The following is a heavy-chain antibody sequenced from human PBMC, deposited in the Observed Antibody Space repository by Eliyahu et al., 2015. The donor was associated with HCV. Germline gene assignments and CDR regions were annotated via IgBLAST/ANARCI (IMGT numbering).Heavy chain of an antibody. V-gene: IGHV3-48*01. D-gene: IGHD6-13*01. CDR3: ASGWRYSSPSSRGMDV. CDR1: GFTFSSYS. Sequence: PGGSLRLSCAASGFTFSSYSMNWVRQAPGKGLEWVSYISSSSSTIYYADSVKGRFTISRDNAKNSLYLQMSSLRAEDTAVYYCASGWRYSSPSSRGMDVWGQGTTVTVSS. CDR2: ISSSSSTI. J-gene: IGHJ6*02.